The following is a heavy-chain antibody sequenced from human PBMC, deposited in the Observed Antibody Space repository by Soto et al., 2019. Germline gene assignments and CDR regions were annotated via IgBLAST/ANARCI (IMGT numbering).Heavy chain of an antibody. CDR1: SASIRGTGYN. J-gene: IGHJ4*02. CDR2: IYYSGRT. CDR3: ASALSGYYGPEYCRY. D-gene: IGHD3-9*01. Sequence: QVQLQESGPGLVKPSQTLSLICTVSSASIRGTGYNWSWIRHHPGKGLEWIGYIYYSGRTNYNPSLDSRVTISADTSKNQFSPKLTSVTAADTAVYYCASALSGYYGPEYCRYWGQGTRVTVSS. V-gene: IGHV4-31*03.